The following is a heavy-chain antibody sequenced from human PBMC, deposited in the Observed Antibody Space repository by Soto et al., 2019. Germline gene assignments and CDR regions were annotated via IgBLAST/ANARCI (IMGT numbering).Heavy chain of an antibody. CDR3: ARPVVAVPSKGSSYRVAFDI. V-gene: IGHV1-3*05. D-gene: IGHD2-15*01. CDR2: INAGNGNT. J-gene: IGHJ3*02. Sequence: QVQLVQSGAEEKKPGASVKVSCEASGYTFTSYAMHWVRQAPGQRLEWMGWINAGNGNTKYSQKFQGRVTITRDTSASTAYMELSSLRSEDTAVYYCARPVVAVPSKGSSYRVAFDIWGQGTMVTVSS. CDR1: GYTFTSYA.